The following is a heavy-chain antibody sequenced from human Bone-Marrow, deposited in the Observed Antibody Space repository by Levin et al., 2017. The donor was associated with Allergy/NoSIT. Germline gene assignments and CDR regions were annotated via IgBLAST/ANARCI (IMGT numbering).Heavy chain of an antibody. J-gene: IGHJ6*03. CDR3: ARDQGCSSTSCYDKARYYYYYMDG. D-gene: IGHD2-2*01. CDR1: GGSVSSGSYY. Sequence: PSETLSLTCTVSGGSVSSGSYYWSWIRQPPGKGLEWIGYIYYSGSTNYNPSLKSRVTISVDTSKNQFSLKLSSVTAADTAVYYCARDQGCSSTSCYDKARYYYYYMDGWGKGTTVTVSS. V-gene: IGHV4-61*01. CDR2: IYYSGST.